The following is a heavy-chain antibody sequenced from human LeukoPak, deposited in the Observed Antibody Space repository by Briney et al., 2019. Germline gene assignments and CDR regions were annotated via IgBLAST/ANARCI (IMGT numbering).Heavy chain of an antibody. CDR2: FDPEDGET. J-gene: IGHJ4*02. V-gene: IGHV1-24*01. CDR3: ARYSLPRITMIRGVITTTKEEPDY. Sequence: ASVKVSCKVSGYTLTELSMHWVRQAPGKGLEWMGGFDPEDGETIYAQKLQGRVTMTTDTSTSTAYMELRSLRADDTAVYYCARYSLPRITMIRGVITTTKEEPDYWGQGTLVTVSS. CDR1: GYTLTELS. D-gene: IGHD3-10*01.